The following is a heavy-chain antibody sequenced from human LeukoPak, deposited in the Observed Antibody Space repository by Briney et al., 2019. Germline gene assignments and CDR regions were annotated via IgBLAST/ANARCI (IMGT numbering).Heavy chain of an antibody. CDR1: GGTFSSYA. CDR3: ARAHDILTGYYPYYYYMDV. Sequence: GASVKVSCKASGGTFSSYAISLVRQAPGQGLEWMGRIIPIFGTANYAQKFQGRVTITTDESTSTAYMELSSLRSEDTAVYYCARAHDILTGYYPYYYYMDVWGKGTTVTVSS. D-gene: IGHD3-9*01. J-gene: IGHJ6*03. CDR2: IIPIFGTA. V-gene: IGHV1-69*05.